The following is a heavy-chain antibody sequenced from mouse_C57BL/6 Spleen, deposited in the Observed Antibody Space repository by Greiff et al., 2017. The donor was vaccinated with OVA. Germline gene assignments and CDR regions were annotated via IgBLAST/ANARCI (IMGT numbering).Heavy chain of an antibody. CDR1: GYTFTDYN. J-gene: IGHJ2*01. CDR2: INPNNGGT. V-gene: IGHV1-22*01. D-gene: IGHD2-3*01. Sequence: VQLQQSGPELVKPGASVKMSCKASGYTFTDYNMHWVKQSHGKSLEWIGYINPNNGGTSYNQKFKGKATLTVNKSSSTAYMELRSLTSEDSAVYYCAGDGYFPYYFDYWGQGTTLTVSS. CDR3: AGDGYFPYYFDY.